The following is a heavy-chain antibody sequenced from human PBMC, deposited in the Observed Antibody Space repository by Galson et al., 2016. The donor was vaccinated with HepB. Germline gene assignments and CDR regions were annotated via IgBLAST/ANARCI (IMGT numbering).Heavy chain of an antibody. D-gene: IGHD5-12*01. CDR2: IRGSGTGT. CDR3: AKWGGSGHDWARLDY. Sequence: SLRLSCAASGFSISIYSMNWVRQAPGKGLEWVSAIRGSGTGTSYTDSVKGRFTISRDNSKNTLYLQMNSLRAEDAAVYYCAKWGGSGHDWARLDYWGQGTLVTVSS. V-gene: IGHV3-23*01. J-gene: IGHJ4*02. CDR1: GFSISIYS.